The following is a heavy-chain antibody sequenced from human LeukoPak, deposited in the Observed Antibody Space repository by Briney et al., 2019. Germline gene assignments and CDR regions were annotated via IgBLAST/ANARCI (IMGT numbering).Heavy chain of an antibody. CDR2: ISSSSSYI. CDR3: ARPILLWFGELTVDV. V-gene: IGHV3-21*04. J-gene: IGHJ6*04. D-gene: IGHD3-10*01. CDR1: GFTFSSYS. Sequence: GESLRLSCAASGFTFSSYSMNWVRQAPGKGLEWVSSISSSSSYIYHADSVKGRFTISRDNAKNSLYLQMNSLRAEDTAVYYCARPILLWFGELTVDVWGKGTTVTVSS.